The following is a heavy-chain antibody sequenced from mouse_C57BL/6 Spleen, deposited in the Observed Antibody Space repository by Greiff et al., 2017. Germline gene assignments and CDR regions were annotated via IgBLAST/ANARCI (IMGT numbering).Heavy chain of an antibody. V-gene: IGHV1-84*01. Sequence: QVQLTQSGLERGKGGAEGKRGGEGAGEGVSCCYINWVKQRPGQGLEWIGLIYPGSGNTKYNEKFKGKSTLTVDTSSSTAYMQLSSLTSEDSAVYFCARWDYDYFLFDYWGQGTTLTVSS. D-gene: IGHD2-4*01. CDR1: GEGVSCCY. CDR3: ARWDYDYFLFDY. J-gene: IGHJ2*01. CDR2: IYPGSGNT.